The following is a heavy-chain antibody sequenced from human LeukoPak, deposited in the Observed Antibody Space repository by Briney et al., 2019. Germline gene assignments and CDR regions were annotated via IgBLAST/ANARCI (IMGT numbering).Heavy chain of an antibody. J-gene: IGHJ4*02. V-gene: IGHV4-59*12. D-gene: IGHD3-10*01. CDR3: ARGLERGYYYGSGSYYFDY. Sequence: SETLSLTCIVSGDSIRDYFWSWIRQPPGEGLEYLGYIHDTGSSNYNPSLRSRVTMTADTSQNEVSLSLRSVTAADTAVYYCARGLERGYYYGSGSYYFDYWGQGTLVTVSS. CDR1: GDSIRDYF. CDR2: IHDTGSS.